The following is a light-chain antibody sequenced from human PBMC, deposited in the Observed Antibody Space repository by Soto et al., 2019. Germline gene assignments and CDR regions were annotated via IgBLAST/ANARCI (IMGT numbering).Light chain of an antibody. CDR2: STD. CDR3: AAWDDNLNGLV. J-gene: IGLJ7*01. CDR1: YSNIGSNT. V-gene: IGLV1-44*01. Sequence: QSVLTQPPSASGTPGQRVTISCSGSYSNIGSNTGNWYQHLPGTAPKLLIYSTDQRPSGVPDRFSGSKSGTSASLAISGLQSDDEADYYCAAWDDNLNGLVFGGGTQLTVL.